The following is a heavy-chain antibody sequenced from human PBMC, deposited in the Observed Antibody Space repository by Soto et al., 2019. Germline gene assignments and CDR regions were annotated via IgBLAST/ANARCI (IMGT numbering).Heavy chain of an antibody. CDR1: GDSVSSNSAA. D-gene: IGHD3-22*01. CDR3: ARAVTMRGVVIKASYGMDV. V-gene: IGHV6-1*01. Sequence: PSQTLSLTCAISGDSVSSNSAAWNWIRQSPSRGLEWLGRTYYRSKWYNDYAVSVKSRITINPDTSKNQFSLQLNSVTPEDTAVYYCARAVTMRGVVIKASYGMDVWGQGTTVTVSS. CDR2: TYYRSKWYN. J-gene: IGHJ6*02.